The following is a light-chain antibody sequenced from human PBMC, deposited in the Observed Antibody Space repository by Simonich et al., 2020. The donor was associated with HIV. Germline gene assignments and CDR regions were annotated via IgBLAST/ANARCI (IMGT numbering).Light chain of an antibody. CDR3: SSYTSSSTVV. J-gene: IGLJ2*01. V-gene: IGLV2-14*03. Sequence: QSALTQPASVSGSPGQSITISCTGTSSDVVVNNNVSWYQQHPGKAPKLMIYDVSNRPSGVSKRFSGSKSGNTASLTISGLQAEDEADYYCSSYTSSSTVVFGGGTKLTVL. CDR2: DVS. CDR1: SSDVVVNNN.